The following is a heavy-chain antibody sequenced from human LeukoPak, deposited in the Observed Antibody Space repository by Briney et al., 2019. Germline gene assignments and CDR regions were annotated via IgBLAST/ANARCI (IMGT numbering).Heavy chain of an antibody. D-gene: IGHD3-3*01. CDR2: IYSGGST. CDR3: ARELRFLEWGSRDNYYYMDV. Sequence: GGSLRLSCAASGFTVSSNYMSWVRQAPGKGLEWVSVIYSGGSTYYADSVKGRFTISRDNSKNTLYLQMNSLRAEDTAVYYCARELRFLEWGSRDNYYYMDVWGKGTTVTVSS. V-gene: IGHV3-66*01. CDR1: GFTVSSNY. J-gene: IGHJ6*03.